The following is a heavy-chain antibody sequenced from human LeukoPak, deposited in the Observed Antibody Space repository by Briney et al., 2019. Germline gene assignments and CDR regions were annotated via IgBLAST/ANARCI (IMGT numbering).Heavy chain of an antibody. CDR3: AREGDGSPYYFDY. D-gene: IGHD5-24*01. J-gene: IGHJ4*02. CDR2: IYYSGST. CDR1: GGSISSYY. V-gene: IGHV4-59*01. Sequence: KPSETLSLTCTVSGGSISSYYWSWIRQPPGKGLEWIGYIYYSGSTNYNPSLKSRVTISVDTSKNQSSLKLSSVTAADTAVYYCAREGDGSPYYFDYWGQGTLVTVSS.